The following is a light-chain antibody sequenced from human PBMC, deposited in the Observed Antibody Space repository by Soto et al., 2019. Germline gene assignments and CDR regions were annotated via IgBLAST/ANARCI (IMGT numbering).Light chain of an antibody. CDR2: ATS. V-gene: IGKV1-17*01. CDR1: QGNRND. Sequence: DIQMTQSPSSLSASVGDRVTITCRASQGNRNDLGWDQQKPGKDPERLIYATSNLQSGVPSRFSGIGSGTXXXXXXXXXXXEDXXTCYCLQHNSYPRTFGQGTKVEIK. J-gene: IGKJ1*01. CDR3: LQHNSYPRT.